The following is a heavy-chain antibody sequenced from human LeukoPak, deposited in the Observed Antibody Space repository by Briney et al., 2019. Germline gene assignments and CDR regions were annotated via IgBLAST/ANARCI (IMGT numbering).Heavy chain of an antibody. J-gene: IGHJ4*02. D-gene: IGHD6-19*01. CDR2: ISNSGSYT. V-gene: IGHV3-11*05. CDR1: GFSFSDNY. CDR3: ARARGAGHGGHLDY. Sequence: GGSLRLSCAASGFSFSDNYMSWIRQAPGKGLEWVSYISNSGSYTNYPDSVKGRFTISRDNAKNSLYLQMNSLRDEDTALYYCARARGAGHGGHLDYCGQGTLVTVSS.